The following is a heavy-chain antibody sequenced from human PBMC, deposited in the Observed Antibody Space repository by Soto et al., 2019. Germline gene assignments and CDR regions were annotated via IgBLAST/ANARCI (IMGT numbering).Heavy chain of an antibody. CDR1: GGTFSSYA. D-gene: IGHD3-3*01. V-gene: IGHV1-69*13. CDR2: IIPIFGTA. Sequence: SVKVSCKASGGTFSSYAISWVRQAPGQGLEWMGGIIPIFGTANYAQKFQGRVTITADESTSTAYMELRSLRSDDTAVYYCASSSIFLSDYYYYGMDVWGQGTTVTVSS. J-gene: IGHJ6*02. CDR3: ASSSIFLSDYYYYGMDV.